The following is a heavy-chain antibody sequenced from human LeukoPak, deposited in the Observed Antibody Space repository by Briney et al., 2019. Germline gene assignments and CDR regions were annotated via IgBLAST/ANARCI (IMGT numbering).Heavy chain of an antibody. J-gene: IGHJ4*02. Sequence: GGSLRLSCGASGFTFTTHWIHWVRQAPGKGLEWVAVISYDGSNKYYADSVKGRFTISRDNSKNTLYLQMNSLRAEDTAVYYCARDGTVTTTYYFDYWGQGTLVTVSS. D-gene: IGHD4-17*01. V-gene: IGHV3-30-3*01. CDR3: ARDGTVTTTYYFDY. CDR1: GFTFTTHW. CDR2: ISYDGSNK.